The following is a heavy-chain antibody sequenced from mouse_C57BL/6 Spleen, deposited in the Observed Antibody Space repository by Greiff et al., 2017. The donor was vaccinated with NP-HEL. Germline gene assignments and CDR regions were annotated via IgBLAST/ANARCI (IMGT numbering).Heavy chain of an antibody. V-gene: IGHV5-4*01. CDR2: ISDGGSYT. Sequence: EVQGVESGGGLVKPGGSLKLSCAASGFTFSSYAMSWVRQTPEKRLEWVATISDGGSYTYYPDNVQGRFTISRDNAKNNLYLQRSHLKSEDTAMYDSARGGRYFEVWGTGTTVTVSS. CDR3: ARGGRYFEV. J-gene: IGHJ1*03. CDR1: GFTFSSYA.